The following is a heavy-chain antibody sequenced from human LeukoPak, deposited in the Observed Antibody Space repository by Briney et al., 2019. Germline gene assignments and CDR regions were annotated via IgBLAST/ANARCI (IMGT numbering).Heavy chain of an antibody. J-gene: IGHJ3*02. CDR1: GFTFSSYA. CDR2: ISYDGSNK. Sequence: GGSLRLSCAASGFTFSSYAVHWVRRAPGKGLEWVAVISYDGSNKYYADSVKGRFTISRDNSKNTLYLQMNSLRAEDTAVYYCARDSSPLNWYYYRAFDIWGQGTMVSVSS. CDR3: ARDSSPLNWYYYRAFDI. V-gene: IGHV3-30*04. D-gene: IGHD3-10*01.